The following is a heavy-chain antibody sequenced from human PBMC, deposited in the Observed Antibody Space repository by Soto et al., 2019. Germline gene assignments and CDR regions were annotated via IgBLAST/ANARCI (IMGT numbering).Heavy chain of an antibody. CDR3: ASRHSSPYFDY. CDR1: GGSIRSGDYY. J-gene: IGHJ4*02. V-gene: IGHV4-30-4*01. CDR2: IYYSGST. D-gene: IGHD6-13*01. Sequence: PSQTKSLTCTVSGGSIRSGDYYWSWIRQPPGKGLEWIGSIYYSGSTYYNPSLKSRVTISVDTSKNQFSLKLNSVTAADTAVYYCASRHSSPYFDYWGQGTLVTVSS.